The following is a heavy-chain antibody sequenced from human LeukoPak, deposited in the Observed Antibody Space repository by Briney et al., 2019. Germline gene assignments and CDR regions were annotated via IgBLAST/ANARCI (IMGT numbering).Heavy chain of an antibody. J-gene: IGHJ4*02. CDR1: GGSFSSYY. CDR3: ARGGGIAVAGLDY. V-gene: IGHV4-34*01. D-gene: IGHD6-19*01. CDR2: INHSGST. Sequence: SETLSLTCAVYGGSFSSYYWSWIRQPPGKGLEWIGEINHSGSTNYNPSLKSRVTISVDTSKNQFSLKLSSVTAADTAVYYCARGGGIAVAGLDYWGQGTLVTVSS.